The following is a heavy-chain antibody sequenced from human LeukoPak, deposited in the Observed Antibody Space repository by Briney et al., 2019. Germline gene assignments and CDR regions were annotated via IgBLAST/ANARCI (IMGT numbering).Heavy chain of an antibody. CDR1: GFTFSSYA. Sequence: GGSLRLSCAASGFTFSSYAMSWVRQAPGQGLEWVSAISGSGGSTYYADSVKGRFTISRDNSKNTLYLQMNSLRAEDTAVYYCAKDAPVNIVVVPAANSWGQGTLVTVSS. V-gene: IGHV3-23*01. J-gene: IGHJ4*02. D-gene: IGHD2-2*01. CDR2: ISGSGGST. CDR3: AKDAPVNIVVVPAANS.